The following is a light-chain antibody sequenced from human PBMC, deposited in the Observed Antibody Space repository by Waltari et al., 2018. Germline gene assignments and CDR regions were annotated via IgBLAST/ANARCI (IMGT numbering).Light chain of an antibody. J-gene: IGLJ2*01. CDR2: RNN. CDR1: SSNIGSNY. CDR3: AAWDDSLSAVV. Sequence: QSVLTQPPSASGTHGQRVTIFCSGCSSNIGSNYVSCYQHLPGTAPNPLSYRNNRRPSGVPDRFSGSKSGTSASLAISGLRSEDETDYYCAAWDDSLSAVVFGGGTKLTVL. V-gene: IGLV1-47*01.